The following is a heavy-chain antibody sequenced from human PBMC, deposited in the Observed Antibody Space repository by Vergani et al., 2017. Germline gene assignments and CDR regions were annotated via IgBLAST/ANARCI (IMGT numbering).Heavy chain of an antibody. J-gene: IGHJ5*02. CDR1: GYIFKNYY. D-gene: IGHD2-21*02. CDR2: INTNTGNP. V-gene: IGHV7-4-1*02. CDR3: ARVGSDLLNWFDP. Sequence: VQLVQSGAEVRKPGASVTVSCTASGYIFKNYYIHWLRQAPGQGLEWMGWINTNTGNPTYAQGFTGRFVFSLDTSVSTAYLQISSLKAEDTAVYYCARVGSDLLNWFDPWGQGTLVTVSS.